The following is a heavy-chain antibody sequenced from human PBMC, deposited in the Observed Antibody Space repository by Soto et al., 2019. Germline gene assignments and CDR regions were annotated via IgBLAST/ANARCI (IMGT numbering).Heavy chain of an antibody. CDR3: ASPSPGVRYIQLATFDY. D-gene: IGHD3-9*01. Sequence: QVQLVQSGAEVKKPGSSVKVSCKASGGTFSSYAISWVRQAPGQGLEWLGGIIPIFGTANYAQKFQGRVTITADESTSTANMELSSLRSEDTAVYYYASPSPGVRYIQLATFDYWGQGTLVTVSS. J-gene: IGHJ4*02. V-gene: IGHV1-69*01. CDR1: GGTFSSYA. CDR2: IIPIFGTA.